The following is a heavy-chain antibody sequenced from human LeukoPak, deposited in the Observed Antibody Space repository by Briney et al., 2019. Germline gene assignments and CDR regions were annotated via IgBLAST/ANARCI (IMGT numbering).Heavy chain of an antibody. V-gene: IGHV3-66*01. J-gene: IGHJ4*02. CDR2: IYRGEKT. Sequence: PGGSLRLSCEASGFGVSSNYINWVRQAPGKGLEWVSVIYRGEKTYYADSVKGRFNISRDSSKNTVFLQMNSLRAEDTAIYYCARSDGGVLYCGEDCYLDLWGQGTLVTVSS. D-gene: IGHD2-21*02. CDR1: GFGVSSNY. CDR3: ARSDGGVLYCGEDCYLDL.